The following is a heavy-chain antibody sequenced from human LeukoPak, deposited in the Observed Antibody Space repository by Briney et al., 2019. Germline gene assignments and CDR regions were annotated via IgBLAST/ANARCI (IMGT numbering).Heavy chain of an antibody. J-gene: IGHJ3*02. CDR1: GFTFSSYA. Sequence: GRSLRLSCAASGFTFSSYAMHWVRQAPGKGLEWVAVISYDGSNKYYADSVKGRFTISRDNSKNTLYLQMNSLRAEDTAVYYCARMIAIEPDAFDIWGQGTMVTVSS. V-gene: IGHV3-30-3*01. CDR2: ISYDGSNK. CDR3: ARMIAIEPDAFDI. D-gene: IGHD2-21*01.